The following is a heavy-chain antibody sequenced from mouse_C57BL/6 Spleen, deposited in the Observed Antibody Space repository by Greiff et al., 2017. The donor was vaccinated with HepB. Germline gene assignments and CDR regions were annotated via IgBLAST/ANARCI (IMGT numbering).Heavy chain of an antibody. Sequence: VKLVESGAELARPGASVKLSCKASGYTFTSYGISWVKQRTGQGLEWIGEIYPRSGNTYYNEKFKGKATLTADKSSSTAYMELRSLTSEDSAVYFCAEGGSSPPYYFDYWGQGTTLTVSS. CDR2: IYPRSGNT. CDR3: AEGGSSPPYYFDY. V-gene: IGHV1-81*01. CDR1: GYTFTSYG. J-gene: IGHJ2*01. D-gene: IGHD1-1*01.